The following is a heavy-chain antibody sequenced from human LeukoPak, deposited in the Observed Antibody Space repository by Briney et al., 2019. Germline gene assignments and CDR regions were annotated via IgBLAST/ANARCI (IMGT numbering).Heavy chain of an antibody. CDR3: ARVPRFYYDSSGDFDY. CDR2: ITPNSGAT. Sequence: VASVKVSCKASGYTFTDYYMHWVRQAPGQGLEWMVWITPNSGATKYAQKFRGRVSMTRDTSINTAYMELSRLRSDDTAIYYCARVPRFYYDSSGDFDYWGQGTLVTVSS. J-gene: IGHJ4*02. V-gene: IGHV1-2*02. D-gene: IGHD3-22*01. CDR1: GYTFTDYY.